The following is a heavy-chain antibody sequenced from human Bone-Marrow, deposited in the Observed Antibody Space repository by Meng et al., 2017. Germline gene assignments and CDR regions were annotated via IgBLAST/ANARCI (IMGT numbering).Heavy chain of an antibody. Sequence: EVQLLESGGGLIQPGGSLRLSCAVSGFTVNSNYMTWVRQAPGKGLEWVSMIYSGDSTYYADSVKGRFTISRDNSKNILYLQMNSLRADDTALYYCARQDPPFDYWGQGTLVTVSS. CDR1: GFTVNSNY. CDR3: ARQDPPFDY. J-gene: IGHJ4*02. CDR2: IYSGDST. V-gene: IGHV3-53*01.